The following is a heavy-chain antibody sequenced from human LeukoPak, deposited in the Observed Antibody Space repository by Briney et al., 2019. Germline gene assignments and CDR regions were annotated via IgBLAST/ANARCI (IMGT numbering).Heavy chain of an antibody. V-gene: IGHV4-39*07. D-gene: IGHD3-22*01. Sequence: PSETLSLTCTVSGGSFSSISYYWGWIRQPPGKGLEWIASIFYSGSSYYNPSLNSRVTISVDTSRNQFSLKLSSVTAADTGVYYCAREQRYYDSSGYRYHYYGLDVWGQGTTVTVSS. CDR3: AREQRYYDSSGYRYHYYGLDV. CDR1: GGSFSSISYY. J-gene: IGHJ6*02. CDR2: IFYSGSS.